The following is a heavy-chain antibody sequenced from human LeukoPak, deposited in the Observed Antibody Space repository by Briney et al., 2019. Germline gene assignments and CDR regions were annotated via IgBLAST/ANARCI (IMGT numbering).Heavy chain of an antibody. CDR2: ISAYNGNT. J-gene: IGHJ4*02. D-gene: IGHD3-10*01. Sequence: ASVKVSCKASGYTFTSYGISWVRQAPGQGLEWMGWISAYNGNTNYAQKLQGRVTMTTDTSTSTAYMELRSLRSDDTAVYYCARDNYGSGSYYPHWEYWGQGTLVTVSS. CDR1: GYTFTSYG. V-gene: IGHV1-18*01. CDR3: ARDNYGSGSYYPHWEY.